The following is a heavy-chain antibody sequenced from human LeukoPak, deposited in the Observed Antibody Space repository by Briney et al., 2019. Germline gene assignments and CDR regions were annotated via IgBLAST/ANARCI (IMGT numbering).Heavy chain of an antibody. CDR3: ASGGNYDPAHYHHHTNKDV. CDR2: IYTDGRT. J-gene: IGHJ6*03. D-gene: IGHD1-26*01. V-gene: IGHV4-4*07. CDR1: GGSVSRYY. Sequence: ADTLPHTCAVSGGSVSRYYWTWLRQPAGEGLEWVGSIYTDGRTWFNPSLKSRLTMSIDTSRNHFSLSLSSVPAADAAVYHCASGGNYDPAHYHHHTNKDVWGKGNTVTVSS.